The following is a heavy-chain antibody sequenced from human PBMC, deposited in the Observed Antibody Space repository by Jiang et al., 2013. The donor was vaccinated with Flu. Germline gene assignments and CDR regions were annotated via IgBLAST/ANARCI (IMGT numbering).Heavy chain of an antibody. J-gene: IGHJ4*02. CDR1: GYSFTTSW. Sequence: GYSFTTSWIGWVRQMPGKGLEWMGIIYPGDSDTRYSPSFQGQVTISADKSISTTYLQWSSLKASDTAMYYCARLVAVTGQFDYWGQGTLVTVSS. V-gene: IGHV5-51*01. CDR3: ARLVAVTGQFDY. D-gene: IGHD6-19*01. CDR2: IYPGDSDT.